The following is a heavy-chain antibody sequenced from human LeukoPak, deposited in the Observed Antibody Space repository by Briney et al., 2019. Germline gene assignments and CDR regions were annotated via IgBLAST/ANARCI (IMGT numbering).Heavy chain of an antibody. V-gene: IGHV4-4*07. D-gene: IGHD2-15*01. CDR3: ARGIYCSGPTCYYYYYYMDV. J-gene: IGHJ6*03. CDR2: TYTSGST. CDR1: GGSVSGYY. Sequence: SETLSLTCTVSGGSVSGYYWSWIRQPAGKGLEWIGRTYTSGSTNYSPSLKSRVTMSLDTSKNQFSLKLTSVTAADAAVYYCARGIYCSGPTCYYYYYYMDVWGKGTTVTVSS.